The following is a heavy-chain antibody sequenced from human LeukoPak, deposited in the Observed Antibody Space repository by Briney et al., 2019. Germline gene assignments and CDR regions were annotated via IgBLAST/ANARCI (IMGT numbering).Heavy chain of an antibody. CDR3: ARVELHYDFWSGPGKYYFDY. CDR2: INPNSGGT. V-gene: IGHV1-2*02. J-gene: IGHJ4*02. D-gene: IGHD3-3*01. Sequence: GALVKVSCKASGYTFTGYYMHWVRQAPGQGLEWMGWINPNSGGTNYAQKFQGRVTMTRDTSISTAYMELSRLRSDDTAVYYCARVELHYDFWSGPGKYYFDYWGQGTLVTVSS. CDR1: GYTFTGYY.